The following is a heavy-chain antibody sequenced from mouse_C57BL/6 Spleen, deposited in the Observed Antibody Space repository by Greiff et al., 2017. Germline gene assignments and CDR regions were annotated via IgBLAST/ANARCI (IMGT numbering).Heavy chain of an antibody. CDR1: GYTFTSYG. Sequence: QVQLQQSGAELARPGASVKLSCKASGYTFTSYGISWVKQRTGQGLEWIGEIYPRSGNTYYNEKFKGKATLTADKSSSTAYMELRSLPSEDSAVYFSASEDASCARYFDVWGTGTTVTVSS. CDR2: IYPRSGNT. V-gene: IGHV1-81*01. CDR3: ASEDASCARYFDV. D-gene: IGHD6-2*01. J-gene: IGHJ1*03.